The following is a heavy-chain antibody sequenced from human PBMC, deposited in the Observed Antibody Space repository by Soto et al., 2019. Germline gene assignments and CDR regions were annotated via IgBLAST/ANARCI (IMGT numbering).Heavy chain of an antibody. Sequence: SETLSLTCTVSLGSVNTADYFWAWIRQPPGKGLEFIGSIHSSGGTFYSPSLKSRVSISIDKSKNHFSLRLTSVTAGDTAVYFCASVVVGATRQSGSDHWGQGTLVTVSA. CDR1: LGSVNTADYF. J-gene: IGHJ4*02. D-gene: IGHD2-15*01. CDR2: IHSSGGT. V-gene: IGHV4-39*02. CDR3: ASVVVGATRQSGSDH.